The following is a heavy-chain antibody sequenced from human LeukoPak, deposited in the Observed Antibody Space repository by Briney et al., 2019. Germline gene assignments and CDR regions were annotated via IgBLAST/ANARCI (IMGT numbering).Heavy chain of an antibody. CDR3: ARGGAPAYYGSDSLQH. CDR1: GFTVSSNY. D-gene: IGHD3-10*01. CDR2: IKQDGSEK. J-gene: IGHJ1*01. V-gene: IGHV3-7*01. Sequence: GGSLRLSCAASGFTVSSNYMSWVRQAPGKGLEWVANIKQDGSEKYYVDSVKGRFTISRDNAKNSLYLQMNSLRAEDTAVYYCARGGAPAYYGSDSLQHWGQGTLVTVSS.